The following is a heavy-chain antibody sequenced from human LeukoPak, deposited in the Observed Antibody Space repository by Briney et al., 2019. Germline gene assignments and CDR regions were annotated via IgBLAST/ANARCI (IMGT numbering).Heavy chain of an antibody. Sequence: SETLSLTCTVSGGSISSYYWSWIRQPAGKGLEWIGRIYTSGSTYYNPSLKSRVTISVDTSKNQFSLKLSSVTAADTAVYYCARRIAVAGLMIFDYWGQGTLVTVSS. V-gene: IGHV4-4*07. CDR2: IYTSGST. CDR3: ARRIAVAGLMIFDY. CDR1: GGSISSYY. D-gene: IGHD6-19*01. J-gene: IGHJ4*02.